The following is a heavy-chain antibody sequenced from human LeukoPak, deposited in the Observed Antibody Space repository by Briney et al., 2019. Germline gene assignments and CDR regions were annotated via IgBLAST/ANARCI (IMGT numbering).Heavy chain of an antibody. CDR1: GDSISPYY. Sequence: SETLSVTCTVSGDSISPYYWGWIRQPPGKGLEWIGYIYYSGDTTYNPSLKSRVTMSVDTSKNQFSLKLTSVTAADTAVYYCARDKQPGDYWGQGALVTVSS. D-gene: IGHD5-18*01. CDR2: IYYSGDT. CDR3: ARDKQPGDY. J-gene: IGHJ4*02. V-gene: IGHV4-59*01.